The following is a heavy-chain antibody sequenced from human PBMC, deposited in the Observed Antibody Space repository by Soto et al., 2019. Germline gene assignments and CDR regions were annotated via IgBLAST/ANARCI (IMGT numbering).Heavy chain of an antibody. CDR1: GFTFTSYA. CDR3: AAVAGDIVLMVYAVGMDV. J-gene: IGHJ6*02. Sequence: PVKVSCKASGFTFTSYAVQWVRQAREQRLEWIGWIVVGSGNTNYAQKFQERVTITRDMSTSTAYMELSSLRSEDTAVYYCAAVAGDIVLMVYAVGMDVWGQGTTVTVSS. V-gene: IGHV1-58*01. CDR2: IVVGSGNT. D-gene: IGHD2-8*01.